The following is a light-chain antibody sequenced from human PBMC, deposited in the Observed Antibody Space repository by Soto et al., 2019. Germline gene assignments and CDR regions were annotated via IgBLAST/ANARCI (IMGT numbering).Light chain of an antibody. CDR1: SSDIGAYNY. J-gene: IGLJ1*01. CDR3: TSFAPGRMYV. CDR2: HVT. V-gene: IGLV2-11*01. Sequence: QSVLTQPRSVSGSPGQSVTISCTGTSSDIGAYNYVSWYQQHPGKAPKLMLYHVTKRPSGVPDRFSGSKSGNAASLTISVLQAEDEGDYYCTSFAPGRMYVFGSGTKVTVL.